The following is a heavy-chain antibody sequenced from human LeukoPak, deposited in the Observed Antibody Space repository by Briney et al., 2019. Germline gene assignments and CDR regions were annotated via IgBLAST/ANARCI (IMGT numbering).Heavy chain of an antibody. V-gene: IGHV3-7*01. D-gene: IGHD4-23*01. Sequence: TGGSLRLSCAASGFTFSSYWMTWVRQAPGKGLEWVANIKQDGSAKYYVDSVKGRFTISRDNAKNSLSLQMNSLRAEDTAVYYCARSFVSGNSDFGYWGQGTLVTVSS. CDR1: GFTFSSYW. J-gene: IGHJ4*02. CDR3: ARSFVSGNSDFGY. CDR2: IKQDGSAK.